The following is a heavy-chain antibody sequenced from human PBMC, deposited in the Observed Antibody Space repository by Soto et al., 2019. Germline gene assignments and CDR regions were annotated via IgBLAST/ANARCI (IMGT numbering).Heavy chain of an antibody. Sequence: SETLSLTCAVYGGSFSGYYWSWIRQPPGKGLEWIGEINHSGSTNYNPSLKSRVTISVDTSKNQFSLKLSSVTAADTAVYYCARVCVGISRYYYDSSGYHLDYWGQGTLVTVS. D-gene: IGHD3-22*01. J-gene: IGHJ4*02. CDR3: ARVCVGISRYYYDSSGYHLDY. CDR2: INHSGST. CDR1: GGSFSGYY. V-gene: IGHV4-34*01.